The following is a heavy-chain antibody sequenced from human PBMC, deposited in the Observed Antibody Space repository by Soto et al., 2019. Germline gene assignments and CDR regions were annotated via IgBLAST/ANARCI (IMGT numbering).Heavy chain of an antibody. J-gene: IGHJ5*02. D-gene: IGHD3-22*01. CDR3: ASGFDSYGLYNGGHP. V-gene: IGHV4-4*02. CDR2: ILHIGST. CDR1: GGSISTTNW. Sequence: VQLQESGPGLVKPSGTLSLTCTVSGGSISTTNWWSWVRQSPGKGLEWIGEILHIGSTNYNPSLMSRFTISIDKSKHQCSLRLSSVTAADTAVYYCASGFDSYGLYNGGHPWGQGTLVSFSS.